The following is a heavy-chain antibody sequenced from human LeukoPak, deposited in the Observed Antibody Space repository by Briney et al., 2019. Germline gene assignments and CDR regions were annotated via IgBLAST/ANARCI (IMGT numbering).Heavy chain of an antibody. CDR2: ISGGGETT. CDR3: AREHADYGRYFFFGY. CDR1: GFTFNNYA. J-gene: IGHJ4*02. V-gene: IGHV3-23*01. D-gene: IGHD4/OR15-4a*01. Sequence: GGSLRLSCAASGFTFNNYAMNWVRQAPGKGLEWASSISGGGETTYYADSAKGRFTISRDNSQNTLYLQMNSLRAEDTAVYYCAREHADYGRYFFFGYRGPGTLVTVSS.